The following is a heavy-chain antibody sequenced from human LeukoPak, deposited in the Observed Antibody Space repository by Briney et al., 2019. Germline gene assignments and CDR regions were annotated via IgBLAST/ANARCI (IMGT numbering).Heavy chain of an antibody. V-gene: IGHV3-23*01. D-gene: IGHD3-3*01. J-gene: IGHJ4*02. CDR3: AKDPKPFYDFWSGYK. CDR2: IGGRDDRT. CDR1: GFTFTGHT. Sequence: GGSLRLSCAASGFTFTGHTMTWLRQAPGKGLEWVSIIGGRDDRTYYADSVKGRFAISRDNSKNILYLQMKSLSTDDTAVYYCAKDPKPFYDFWSGYKWGQGTLVTVSS.